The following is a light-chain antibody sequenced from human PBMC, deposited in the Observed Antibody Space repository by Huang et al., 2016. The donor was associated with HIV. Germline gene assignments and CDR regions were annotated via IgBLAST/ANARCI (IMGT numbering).Light chain of an antibody. J-gene: IGKJ1*01. CDR2: GAS. CDR1: QSVSSSH. V-gene: IGKV3-20*01. CDR3: KQYGTSTST. Sequence: EIVLTQSPGTLSLSPGERATLSCRASQSVSSSHLAWYQQKAGQSPRLLIYGASSRASGTPNRFSGSWSGTDFTLTISRLDPEVFAVYYCKQYGTSTSTFGQGTRVEV.